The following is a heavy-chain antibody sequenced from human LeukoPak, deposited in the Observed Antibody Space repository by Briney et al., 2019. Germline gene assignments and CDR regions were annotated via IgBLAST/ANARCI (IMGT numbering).Heavy chain of an antibody. CDR3: AKSLGAPDDY. CDR2: IDSDGTST. D-gene: IGHD1-26*01. V-gene: IGHV3-74*01. CDR1: GFTFSRYW. J-gene: IGHJ4*02. Sequence: GGSLRLSCTASGFTFSRYWMHWVRPAPGKGLVWVSRIDSDGTSTSYAPSVKGRFTISRDNAKNTLYLQMNSLRAEDTAVYYCAKSLGAPDDYWGQGTLVTVSS.